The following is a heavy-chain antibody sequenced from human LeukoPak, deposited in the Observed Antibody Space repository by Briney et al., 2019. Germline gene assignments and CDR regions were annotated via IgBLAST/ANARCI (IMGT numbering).Heavy chain of an antibody. D-gene: IGHD4-17*01. V-gene: IGHV4-59*01. Sequence: SETLSLTCTVSGGSISSYFWSWIRQPPGKGLEWIGYIYYSGSTNYNPSLKSRVTISVDTSKNQFSLKLSSVTAADTAVYYCARSRGARYGDHPLYYFDYWGQGTLVTVSS. CDR1: GGSISSYF. J-gene: IGHJ4*02. CDR3: ARSRGARYGDHPLYYFDY. CDR2: IYYSGST.